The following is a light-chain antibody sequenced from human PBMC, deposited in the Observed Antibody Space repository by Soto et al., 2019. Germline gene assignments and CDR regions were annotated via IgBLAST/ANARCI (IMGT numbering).Light chain of an antibody. J-gene: IGKJ5*01. CDR2: AAS. CDR3: QQSYSSPIT. CDR1: QSIGGY. V-gene: IGKV1-39*01. Sequence: IQMTQSPSSLSASFGGRVTITCRASQSIGGYLTWYQQLPGKAPKLLIFAASGLQSGVPSRFSGSGSGTDFTLTISSLQPEDFATYYCQQSYSSPITFGQGTRLEIK.